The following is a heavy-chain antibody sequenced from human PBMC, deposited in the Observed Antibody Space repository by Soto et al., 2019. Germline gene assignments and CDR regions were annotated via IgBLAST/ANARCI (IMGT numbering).Heavy chain of an antibody. D-gene: IGHD6-13*01. V-gene: IGHV4-31*03. CDR2: IYYSGST. CDR3: ARGGGSSSKSPYYYGMDV. Sequence: SETLSLTCTVSGGSISSGGYYWSWIRQHPGKGLEWIGYIYYSGSTYYNPSLKSRVTISVDTSKNQFSLKLSSVTAADTAVYYCARGGGSSSKSPYYYGMDVWGQGTTVTVSS. J-gene: IGHJ6*02. CDR1: GGSISSGGYY.